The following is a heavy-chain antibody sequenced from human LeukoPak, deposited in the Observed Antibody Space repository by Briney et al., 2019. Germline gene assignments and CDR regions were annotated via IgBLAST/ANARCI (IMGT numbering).Heavy chain of an antibody. CDR2: ISSSGSTI. V-gene: IGHV3-48*03. CDR1: GFTFSSYE. Sequence: GGSLRLSCAASGFTFSSYEMNWVRQAPGKGLEWVSYISSSGSTIYYADSVKGRFTISRDNAKNSLYLQMNSLRAEDTAVYYCARSRMSGYDSDYYYYYMDVWGKGTTVTVSS. CDR3: ARSRMSGYDSDYYYYYMDV. J-gene: IGHJ6*03. D-gene: IGHD5-12*01.